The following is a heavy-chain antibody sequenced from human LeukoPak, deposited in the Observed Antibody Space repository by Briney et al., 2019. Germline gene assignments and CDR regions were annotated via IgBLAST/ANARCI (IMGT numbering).Heavy chain of an antibody. Sequence: PGGSLRLSCAASGVTFSNAWMSWVRQAPGKGLEWVGRIKSKPDGGTTDYAAPVKSRFTISRDDSKNTLYLQMNSLTAEDTAVYYCATRSGYWGQGTLVTVSS. V-gene: IGHV3-15*01. CDR1: GVTFSNAW. CDR2: IKSKPDGGTT. J-gene: IGHJ4*02. CDR3: ATRSGY. D-gene: IGHD2-15*01.